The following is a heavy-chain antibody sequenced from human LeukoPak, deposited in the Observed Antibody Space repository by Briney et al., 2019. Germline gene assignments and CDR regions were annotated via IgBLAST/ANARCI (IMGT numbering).Heavy chain of an antibody. CDR2: IGSLYYSGNT. Sequence: SQTLSLTCGVSGGSISSGGYSWSWIRQPPGKGLEWIGWIGSLYYSGNTHYNPSLKSRVTISADTSKNQFSLKLSSVTAADTAVYYCARVGSGWGDFDYWGQGTLVTVSS. CDR3: ARVGSGWGDFDY. D-gene: IGHD6-19*01. V-gene: IGHV4-30-4*07. CDR1: GGSISSGGYS. J-gene: IGHJ4*02.